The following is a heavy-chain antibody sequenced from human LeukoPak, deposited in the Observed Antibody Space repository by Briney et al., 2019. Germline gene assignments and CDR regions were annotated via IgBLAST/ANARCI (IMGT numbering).Heavy chain of an antibody. J-gene: IGHJ6*03. CDR3: ARVTYGSSPDYYYYYYMDV. D-gene: IGHD6-13*01. CDR1: GGSISSYY. Sequence: SETLPLTCTVSGGSISSYYWSWIRQPPGKGLEWIGYIYYSGSTNYNPSLKSRVTISVDTSKNQFSLKLSSVTAADTAVYYCARVTYGSSPDYYYYYYMDVWGKGTTVTVSS. V-gene: IGHV4-59*01. CDR2: IYYSGST.